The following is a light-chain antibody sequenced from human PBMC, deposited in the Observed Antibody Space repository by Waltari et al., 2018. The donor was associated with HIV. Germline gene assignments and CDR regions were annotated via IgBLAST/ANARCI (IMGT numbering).Light chain of an antibody. J-gene: IGLJ2*01. CDR3: QSADSSGALGV. V-gene: IGLV3-25*03. CDR1: ALPAQF. CDR2: KDN. Sequence: YELTQPPSVSVSPGQTARITCSGDALPAQFAHWYQQRPSQAPILLIFKDNKRPAGIPERFSGSSSGTTVTLNISGVQAEDEADYYCQSADSSGALGVFGGGTKLTVL.